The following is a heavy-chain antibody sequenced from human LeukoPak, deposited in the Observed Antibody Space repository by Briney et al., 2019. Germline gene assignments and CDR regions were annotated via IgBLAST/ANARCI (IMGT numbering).Heavy chain of an antibody. CDR3: AKDPIPWQKLPHWFDP. Sequence: GGSLRLSCAASGFTFSSYGMHWVRQAPGKGLEWVAVISYDGSNKYYADSVKGRFTISRDNSKNTLYLQMNSLRAEGTAVYYCAKDPIPWQKLPHWFDPWGQGTLVTVSS. CDR1: GFTFSSYG. J-gene: IGHJ5*02. CDR2: ISYDGSNK. D-gene: IGHD4-11*01. V-gene: IGHV3-30*18.